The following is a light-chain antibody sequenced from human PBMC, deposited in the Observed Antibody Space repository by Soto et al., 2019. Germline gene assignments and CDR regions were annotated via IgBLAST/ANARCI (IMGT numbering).Light chain of an antibody. V-gene: IGKV3-11*01. CDR3: QQRNYWPIT. Sequence: EIVLTQSPATLSLSPGERATLSCRASQSLSSYLAWYQHKPGQAPRLLIYDASKRATGLPARFSGSGSGTDFTLTIRSLEPEDFAVYYCQQRNYWPITFGQGTRLEI. J-gene: IGKJ5*01. CDR2: DAS. CDR1: QSLSSY.